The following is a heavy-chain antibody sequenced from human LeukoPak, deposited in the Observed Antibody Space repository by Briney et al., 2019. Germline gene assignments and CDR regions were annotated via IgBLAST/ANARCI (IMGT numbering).Heavy chain of an antibody. CDR2: IRFDESDK. J-gene: IGHJ5*02. Sequence: PGGSLRLSCIASGFTFSNYVMHWVRQAPGKGLDWVAFIRFDESDKYYADSVKGRFTISRDNSKNTVYLQMNSLGPEDTAVYYCVTDGYCSSASCYAGHWFDAWGQGTLVTVSS. V-gene: IGHV3-30*02. CDR1: GFTFSNYV. CDR3: VTDGYCSSASCYAGHWFDA. D-gene: IGHD2-2*03.